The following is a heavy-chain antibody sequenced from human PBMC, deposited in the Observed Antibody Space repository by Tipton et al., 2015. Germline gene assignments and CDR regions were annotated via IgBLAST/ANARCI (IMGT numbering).Heavy chain of an antibody. CDR1: GYSFSNYW. J-gene: IGHJ5*01. V-gene: IGHV5-51*01. CDR3: ARQPLVYAINGWLDS. Sequence: QSGAEVKKPGESLKISCKGSGYSFSNYWIAWVRQMPGKGLEWMGIIYPGDSDAKYSPSFQGQVTISVDKSINSAYLQWSSLKASDTAIYYCARQPLVYAINGWLDSWGQGTLVTVSS. CDR2: IYPGDSDA. D-gene: IGHD2-8*01.